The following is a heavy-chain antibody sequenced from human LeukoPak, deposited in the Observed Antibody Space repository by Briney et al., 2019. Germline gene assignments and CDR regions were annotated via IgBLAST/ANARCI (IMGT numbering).Heavy chain of an antibody. CDR2: ISGGGST. CDR1: GFTVSNIY. J-gene: IGHJ6*03. V-gene: IGHV3-53*01. CDR3: ARFAVTPDYYYYMDV. Sequence: GGSLRLSCAASGFTVSNIYMSWVRQAPGKGLEWVSLISGGGSTYYSDSVKGRFTISRGYSKSTLYLQMNSLKAEDTAVYYCARFAVTPDYYYYMDVWGKGSTVTISS. D-gene: IGHD4-17*01.